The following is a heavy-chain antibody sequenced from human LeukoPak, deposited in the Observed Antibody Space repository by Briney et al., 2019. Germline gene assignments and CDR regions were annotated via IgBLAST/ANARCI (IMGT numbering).Heavy chain of an antibody. D-gene: IGHD5-12*01. CDR3: AIRKSGNAIDY. V-gene: IGHV3-66*01. J-gene: IGHJ4*02. CDR2: IYSGGST. Sequence: GGSLRLSCEASGFSFSDYWMTWVRQAPGKGLEWVSVIYSGGSTYYADSVKGRFSISRDKSKNTLYLQMNSLRAEDTAVYYCAIRKSGNAIDYWGQGTLVTVSS. CDR1: GFSFSDYW.